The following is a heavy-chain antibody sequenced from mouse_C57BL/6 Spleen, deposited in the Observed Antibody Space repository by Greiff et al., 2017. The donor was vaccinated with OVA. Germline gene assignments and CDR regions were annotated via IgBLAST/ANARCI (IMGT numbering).Heavy chain of an antibody. CDR1: GYTFTSYW. D-gene: IGHD1-1*01. CDR3: APVYGNWYFDV. V-gene: IGHV1-64*01. CDR2: IHPNSGST. J-gene: IGHJ1*03. Sequence: VQLQQPGAELVKPGASVKLSCKASGYTFTSYWMHWVKQRPGQGLEWIGMIHPNSGSTNYNEKFKSKATLTVDKSSSTAYMQLSSLTAEDSAVYYGAPVYGNWYFDVWGTGTTVTVSS.